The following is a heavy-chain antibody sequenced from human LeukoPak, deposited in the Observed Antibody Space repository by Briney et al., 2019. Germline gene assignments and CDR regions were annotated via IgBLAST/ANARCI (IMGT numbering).Heavy chain of an antibody. CDR3: ARVGGTNYYYYGMDV. Sequence: SETLSLTCTVSGGSLSSSSYYWGWIRQPPGKGLEWIGSMHYSGNTYYNPTLNSRVTISVDTSKNQFSLKLSSVTAAETAVYYCARVGGTNYYYYGMDVWGQGTTVTVSS. V-gene: IGHV4-39*01. CDR2: MHYSGNT. J-gene: IGHJ6*02. D-gene: IGHD1-1*01. CDR1: GGSLSSSSYY.